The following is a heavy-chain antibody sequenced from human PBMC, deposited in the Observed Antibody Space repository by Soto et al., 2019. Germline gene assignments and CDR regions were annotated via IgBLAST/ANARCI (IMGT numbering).Heavy chain of an antibody. CDR3: ARDYRDSSGYYYVGAIDI. CDR2: ISSSSSTI. CDR1: GFTFSSYS. V-gene: IGHV3-48*01. D-gene: IGHD3-22*01. Sequence: GGSLRLSCAASGFTFSSYSMNWVRQAPGKGLEWVSYISSSSSTIYYADSVKGRFTISRDNAKNSLYLQMNSLRAEDTAVYYCARDYRDSSGYYYVGAIDIWGQGTMVTVSS. J-gene: IGHJ3*02.